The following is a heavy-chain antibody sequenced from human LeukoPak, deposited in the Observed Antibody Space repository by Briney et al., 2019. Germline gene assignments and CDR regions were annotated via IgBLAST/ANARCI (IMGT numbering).Heavy chain of an antibody. CDR1: GFTFNNYA. CDR3: AKAGGSIVVVVD. CDR2: VSGSGNTA. V-gene: IGHV3-23*01. J-gene: IGHJ1*01. D-gene: IGHD2-21*01. Sequence: GGSLRLSCAASGFTFNNYAMSWVRQAPGKGLEWVSSVSGSGNTAFYAESVKGRFTISKDNSENTLYLQMDSLTAEDTAVYYCAKAGGSIVVVVDWGQGTLVTVSS.